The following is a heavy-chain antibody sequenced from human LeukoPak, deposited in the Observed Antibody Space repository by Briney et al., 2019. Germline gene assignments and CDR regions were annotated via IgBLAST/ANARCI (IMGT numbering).Heavy chain of an antibody. Sequence: APVTVSCKASGYTLTGYYMHWVRQAPGQGLEWMGWINPNSGGTNYAQKFQGRVTMTRDTSISTAYMELSRLRSEDTAVYYCARGPTSKGYCSSTSCPWVYYYYYMDVWGKGTTVTISS. CDR2: INPNSGGT. D-gene: IGHD2-2*01. J-gene: IGHJ6*03. CDR1: GYTLTGYY. CDR3: ARGPTSKGYCSSTSCPWVYYYYYMDV. V-gene: IGHV1-2*02.